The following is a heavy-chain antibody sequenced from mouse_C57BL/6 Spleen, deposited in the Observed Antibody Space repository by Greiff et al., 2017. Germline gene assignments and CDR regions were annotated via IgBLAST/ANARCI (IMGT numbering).Heavy chain of an antibody. D-gene: IGHD2-3*01. Sequence: QVQLQQPGAELVRPGTSVKLSCKASGYTFTSYWTHWVKQRPGQGLEWIGVIDPSDSYTNYNQKFKGKATLTVYTSSSTAYMQLSSLTSEDSAFYYCARSGDGYPYDAMDYWGQGTSVTVSS. CDR2: IDPSDSYT. CDR1: GYTFTSYW. J-gene: IGHJ4*01. V-gene: IGHV1-59*01. CDR3: ARSGDGYPYDAMDY.